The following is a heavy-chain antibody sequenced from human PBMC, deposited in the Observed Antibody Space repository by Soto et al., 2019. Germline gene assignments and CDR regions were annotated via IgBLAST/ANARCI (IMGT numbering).Heavy chain of an antibody. CDR2: IYYIGST. CDR3: ARDFMVRGVMSAFDL. J-gene: IGHJ3*01. CDR1: GGSISSGGYY. D-gene: IGHD3-10*01. V-gene: IGHV4-31*03. Sequence: QVQLQESGPGLVKPSQTLSLTCTVSGGSISSGGYYWSWIRQQPVKGMEWIGYIYYIGSTYYNPSLKSRVTISVDTSKNQFSLKLSSVTAADTAVYYCARDFMVRGVMSAFDLWGQGTMVTVSS.